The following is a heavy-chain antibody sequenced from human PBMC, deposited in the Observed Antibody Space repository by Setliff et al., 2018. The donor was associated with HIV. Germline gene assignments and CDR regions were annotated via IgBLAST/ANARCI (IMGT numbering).Heavy chain of an antibody. CDR2: INTNTGNP. Sequence: ASVKVSCKASGYTFNNYAMNWVRQAPGQGLELMGWINTNTGNPTYAQGFTGRFVFSLDTSDSTAYLQISSLKAEDTAVYFCARDLKRPNSNFWGGYPIPFDSWGQGTLVTVSS. CDR1: GYTFNNYA. CDR3: ARDLKRPNSNFWGGYPIPFDS. D-gene: IGHD3-3*01. V-gene: IGHV7-4-1*02. J-gene: IGHJ4*02.